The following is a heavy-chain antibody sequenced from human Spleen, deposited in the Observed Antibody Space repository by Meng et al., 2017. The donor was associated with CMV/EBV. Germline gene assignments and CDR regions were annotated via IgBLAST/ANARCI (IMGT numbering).Heavy chain of an antibody. V-gene: IGHV1-46*04. J-gene: IGHJ4*02. D-gene: IGHD4-17*01. CDR2: INPSSSRT. CDR3: ARDLTYGTGDCFDY. Sequence: SGYNFTNNYMHWVRQAPGQGLEWMGMINPSSSRTTFAQKLQGRVTMTRDTSTSTVYMELSSLRSEDTAVYYCARDLTYGTGDCFDYWGQGTLVTVSS. CDR1: GYNFTNNY.